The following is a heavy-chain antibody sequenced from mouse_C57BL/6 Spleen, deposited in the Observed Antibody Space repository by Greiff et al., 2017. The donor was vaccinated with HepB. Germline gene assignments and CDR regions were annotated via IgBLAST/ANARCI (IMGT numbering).Heavy chain of an antibody. J-gene: IGHJ4*01. D-gene: IGHD2-5*01. CDR1: GYAFSGSW. Sequence: LVESGPELVKPGASVKISCKASGYAFSGSWMNWVKQRPGKGLEWIGRIYPGDGDTNYNGKFKGKATLTADKSSSTAYMQLSSLTSEDSAVYFCAREGYYSNCAMDYWGQGTSVTVSS. CDR3: AREGYYSNCAMDY. V-gene: IGHV1-82*01. CDR2: IYPGDGDT.